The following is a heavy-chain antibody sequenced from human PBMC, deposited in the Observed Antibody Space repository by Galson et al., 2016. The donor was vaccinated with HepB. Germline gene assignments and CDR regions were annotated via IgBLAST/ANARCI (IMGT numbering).Heavy chain of an antibody. Sequence: SETLSLTCAVSVDSISSTYWWTWVRQPPRKGLEWIGEIHHGGTTHYNPSLKSRVTISVDKSKNQFSLMLTSATDADTAVYYCARNGVGLRPGYQFDPWGQGTLVTVSS. J-gene: IGHJ5*02. CDR1: VDSISSTYW. CDR3: ARNGVGLRPGYQFDP. CDR2: IHHGGTT. D-gene: IGHD2-8*01. V-gene: IGHV4-4*02.